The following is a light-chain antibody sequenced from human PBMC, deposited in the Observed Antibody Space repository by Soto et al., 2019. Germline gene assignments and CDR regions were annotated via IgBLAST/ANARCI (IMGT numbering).Light chain of an antibody. CDR2: DAS. CDR1: HSVDIY. CDR3: QQRKYWPPLT. V-gene: IGKV3-11*01. Sequence: EVVLTQSPVTLSLSPGERATLSCRASHSVDIYVAWYQQKPGQAPRLLIYDASNRATGIPARFSGSGSGTDFTLTFSSLEPEDFAIYYCQQRKYWPPLTFGGGTKVEIK. J-gene: IGKJ4*01.